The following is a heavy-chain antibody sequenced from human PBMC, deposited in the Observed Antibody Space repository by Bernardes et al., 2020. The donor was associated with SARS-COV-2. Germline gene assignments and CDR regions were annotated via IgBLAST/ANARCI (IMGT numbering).Heavy chain of an antibody. J-gene: IGHJ6*02. V-gene: IGHV3-21*01. CDR2: ISGSSTSI. CDR1: GLTFSGYT. Sequence: GGSLRLSCAASGLTFSGYTFNWVRQAPGKGLEWVSSISGSSTSIYYADSVMGRFTISRDNAKNSLYLQMNSLRAEDTAVYYCGNSGRYYYGMDVWGQGTTVTVSS. CDR3: GNSGRYYYGMDV. D-gene: IGHD4-4*01.